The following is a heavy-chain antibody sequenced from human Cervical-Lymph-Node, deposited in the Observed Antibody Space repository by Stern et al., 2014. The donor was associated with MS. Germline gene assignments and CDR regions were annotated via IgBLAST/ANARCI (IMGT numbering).Heavy chain of an antibody. CDR3: TRHQEGIAAS. Sequence: VQLLQSGAEVKKPGSSVKVSCKASGGTFSSFAISWVRQAPGQGLEWLGGVTPPFGTENYAQKFQGRVTFTETESPSTAHMELSSLRSDDTAVYYCTRHQEGIAASWGQGTLVTVSS. D-gene: IGHD6-13*01. J-gene: IGHJ5*02. CDR1: GGTFSSFA. V-gene: IGHV1-69*01. CDR2: VTPPFGTE.